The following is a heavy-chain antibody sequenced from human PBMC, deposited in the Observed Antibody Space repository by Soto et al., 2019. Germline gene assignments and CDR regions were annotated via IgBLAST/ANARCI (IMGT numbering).Heavy chain of an antibody. J-gene: IGHJ4*02. Sequence: WGSLRLSCAASGFAFSKYWMHWVRQVPGKGLVWVSRINPDGSVTEYADSVRGRFTISRDNAQNTLFLQLHNLRVEDTAMYHCARENWLPDFWGLGTLVTVSS. CDR1: GFAFSKYW. CDR2: INPDGSVT. CDR3: ARENWLPDF. D-gene: IGHD5-12*01. V-gene: IGHV3-74*03.